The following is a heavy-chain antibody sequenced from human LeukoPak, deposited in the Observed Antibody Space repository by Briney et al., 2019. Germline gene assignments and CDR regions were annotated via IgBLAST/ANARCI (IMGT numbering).Heavy chain of an antibody. J-gene: IGHJ6*02. Sequence: PGGSLRLSCAASGFTFSSYGMHWVRQAPGKGLEWVAVISYVGSNKYYADSVKGRFTISRDNSKNTLYLQMNSLRAEDTAVYYCARAPLNLMVRGVTPQSYYYYYGMDVWGQGTTVTVSS. V-gene: IGHV3-30*03. D-gene: IGHD3-10*01. CDR2: ISYVGSNK. CDR3: ARAPLNLMVRGVTPQSYYYYYGMDV. CDR1: GFTFSSYG.